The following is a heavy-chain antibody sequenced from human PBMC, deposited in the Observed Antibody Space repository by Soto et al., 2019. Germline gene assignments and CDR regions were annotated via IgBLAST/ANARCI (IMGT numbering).Heavy chain of an antibody. CDR3: ARDLSMAVAGTSFDY. CDR1: GFTFSSYS. J-gene: IGHJ4*02. CDR2: ISSSSSYI. Sequence: GGSLRLSCAASGFTFSSYSMNWVRQAPGKGLEWVSSISSSSSYIYYADSVKGRFTISRDNAKNSLYLQMNSLRAEDTAVYYCARDLSMAVAGTSFDYWGQGTLVTVSS. V-gene: IGHV3-21*01. D-gene: IGHD6-19*01.